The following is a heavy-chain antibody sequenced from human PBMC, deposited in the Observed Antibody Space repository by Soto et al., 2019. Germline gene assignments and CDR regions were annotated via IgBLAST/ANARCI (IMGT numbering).Heavy chain of an antibody. D-gene: IGHD1-26*01. CDR3: ASQRGSPFYFDY. CDR2: IYDSGTT. Sequence: PSETLSLTCTVSGGSVSSGGYYWSWIRQHPGKGLEWIGYIYDSGTTYYNPSLKSRVTISGDTSKNQFSLRLSSVTVADTAVYYCASQRGSPFYFDYWGQGSLVTVSS. J-gene: IGHJ4*02. V-gene: IGHV4-31*03. CDR1: GGSVSSGGYY.